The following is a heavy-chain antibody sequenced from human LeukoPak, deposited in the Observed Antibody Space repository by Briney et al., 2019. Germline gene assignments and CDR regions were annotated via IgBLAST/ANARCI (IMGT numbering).Heavy chain of an antibody. V-gene: IGHV3-21*01. CDR1: GFTFSTYS. J-gene: IGHJ3*02. Sequence: GGSLRLSCAASGFTFSTYSMNWVRQAPGKGLEWVSSISSSSVSIYYADSVKGRFTISRDNARNSLYLQMNSLRAEDTAVYYCASSFYSSGVRGGFHIWGQGTMVTVSS. D-gene: IGHD2-21*01. CDR3: ASSFYSSGVRGGFHI. CDR2: ISSSSVSI.